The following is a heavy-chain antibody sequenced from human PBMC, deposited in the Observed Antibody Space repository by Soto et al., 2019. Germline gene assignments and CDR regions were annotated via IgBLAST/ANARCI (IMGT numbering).Heavy chain of an antibody. V-gene: IGHV3-33*01. J-gene: IGHJ4*02. Sequence: QVRLVESGGGVVQPGRSLRLSCAASGFSFSDYVMHWVRQSPGEGLEWVAVMWYHGRDKFYAESVKGRFTITRDNSKNTLYLQMNSLRAEHTAVYYCARDAGGQSGNFIFDSWGQGALVTVSS. D-gene: IGHD1-26*01. CDR3: ARDAGGQSGNFIFDS. CDR2: MWYHGRDK. CDR1: GFSFSDYV.